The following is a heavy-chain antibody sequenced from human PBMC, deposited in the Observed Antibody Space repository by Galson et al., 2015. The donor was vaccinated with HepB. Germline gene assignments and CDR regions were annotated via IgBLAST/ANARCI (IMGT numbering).Heavy chain of an antibody. Sequence: SLRLSCAASGFTFSSYAMSWVRQAPGKGLEWVSAISGSGGSTYYADSVKGRFTISRDNSKNTLYLQMNSLRAEDTAVYYCAKDGAGYYDSSGYYNEDPQYYFDYWGQGTLVTVSS. CDR2: ISGSGGST. V-gene: IGHV3-23*01. CDR3: AKDGAGYYDSSGYYNEDPQYYFDY. CDR1: GFTFSSYA. D-gene: IGHD3-22*01. J-gene: IGHJ4*02.